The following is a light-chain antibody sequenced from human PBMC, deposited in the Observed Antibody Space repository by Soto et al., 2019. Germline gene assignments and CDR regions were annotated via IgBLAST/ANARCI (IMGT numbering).Light chain of an antibody. CDR1: SSDVGSYNL. CDR3: CSYAGSSTVV. Sequence: QSVLTQPASVSGSPGQSITISCTGTSSDVGSYNLVSWYQQHPGKAPKLMIYEVSKRPSGVSNRFSGSKSGNKASLTISGIQAEDEAYYYCCSYAGSSTVVFGTGSKVTVL. V-gene: IGLV2-23*02. CDR2: EVS. J-gene: IGLJ1*01.